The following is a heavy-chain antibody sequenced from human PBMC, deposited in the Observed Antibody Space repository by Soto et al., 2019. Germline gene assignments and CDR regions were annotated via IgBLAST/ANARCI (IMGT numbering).Heavy chain of an antibody. J-gene: IGHJ4*02. CDR1: GFTFSSYA. CDR2: ISGSGGST. Sequence: GGSLRLSCAASGFTFSSYAMSWVRQAPGKGLEWVSAISGSGGSTYYADSVKGRFTISRDNSKNTLYLQMNSLRAEDTAVYYCAKDLVSRFLEWLFWPPDYWGQGTLVTVSS. V-gene: IGHV3-23*01. CDR3: AKDLVSRFLEWLFWPPDY. D-gene: IGHD3-3*01.